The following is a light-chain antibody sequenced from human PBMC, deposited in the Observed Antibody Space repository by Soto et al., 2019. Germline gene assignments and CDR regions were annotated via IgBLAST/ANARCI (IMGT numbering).Light chain of an antibody. Sequence: SYELTQPPSVSVAPGKTARITCGGTNIGSKSVHWYQQKPGQAPVLVIYYDSDRPSGIPERFSGSNSGNTATLTISRVEAGDEADYYCQVWDSSSDPPGYVVFGGATKVTVL. V-gene: IGLV3-21*04. J-gene: IGLJ2*01. CDR1: NIGSKS. CDR3: QVWDSSSDPPGYVV. CDR2: YDS.